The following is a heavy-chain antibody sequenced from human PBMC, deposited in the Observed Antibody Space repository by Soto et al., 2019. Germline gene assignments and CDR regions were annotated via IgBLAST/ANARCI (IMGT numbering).Heavy chain of an antibody. V-gene: IGHV1-69*02. CDR3: ATRYGSGYRAFDY. CDR1: GDTFSFYT. Sequence: QVQLVQSGAELKKPGSSVKVSCKASGDTFSFYTINWVRQAPGLGLEWMGRVNPILSMSNYAQKFQGRVTMTADKATSTAYMELRSLRSEDTAFYYCATRYGSGYRAFDYCGQGALVTVSS. J-gene: IGHJ4*02. D-gene: IGHD3-10*01. CDR2: VNPILSMS.